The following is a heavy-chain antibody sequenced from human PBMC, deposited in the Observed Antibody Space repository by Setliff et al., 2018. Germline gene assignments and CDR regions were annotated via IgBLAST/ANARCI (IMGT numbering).Heavy chain of an antibody. CDR3: AISSLSICRGGNCPNAFDI. D-gene: IGHD2-15*01. CDR2: ISTYNGHT. CDR1: DYILTSYG. Sequence: ASVKVSCKASDYILTSYGLSWVRQAPGQGLEWMGWISTYNGHTNYAQRFQGRVTMTTDTSTRTAYMELRTLRSDDAAVYSCAISSLSICRGGNCPNAFDIWGQGTMVTVSS. V-gene: IGHV1-18*01. J-gene: IGHJ3*02.